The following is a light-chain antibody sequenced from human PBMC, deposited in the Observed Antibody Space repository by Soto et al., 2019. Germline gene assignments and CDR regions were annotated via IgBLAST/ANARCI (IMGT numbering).Light chain of an antibody. CDR2: GAS. J-gene: IGKJ1*01. CDR1: QSVMSN. Sequence: IVLTQSPGTLSLSPWERATLSCRASQSVMSNYIAWYQQKRGQAPRLLIYGASTRATGIPARFSGSGSGTEFTLTISSLQSEDFAEYHCQQYNNWPQTFGQGTKVDIK. CDR3: QQYNNWPQT. V-gene: IGKV3-15*01.